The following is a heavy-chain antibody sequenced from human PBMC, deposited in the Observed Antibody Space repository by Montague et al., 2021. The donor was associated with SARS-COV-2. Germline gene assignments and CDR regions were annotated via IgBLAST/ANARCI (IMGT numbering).Heavy chain of an antibody. V-gene: IGHV4-34*01. D-gene: IGHD3-10*01. Sequence: SQTLSLTCAVHGGSFSTYSWNWIRQPPGKGLEWIGEIHHGGSTNYNPSLKSRVTISADTFKNQFSLKLTSVAAADTAVYYCARLGDGVVPSPILGVGPYYSCYYMDVWGKGTTVTVSS. CDR3: ARLGDGVVPSPILGVGPYYSCYYMDV. CDR1: GGSFSTYS. J-gene: IGHJ6*03. CDR2: IHHGGST.